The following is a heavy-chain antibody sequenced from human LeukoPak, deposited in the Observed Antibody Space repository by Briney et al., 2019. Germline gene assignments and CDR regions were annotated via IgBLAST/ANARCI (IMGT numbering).Heavy chain of an antibody. CDR1: GGTFSSYD. CDR3: ARLAYDFWDYARRFDP. Sequence: ASVKVSCKASGGTFSSYDINWVRQATGQGLEWMGWMNPNSGNTGYAQKFQGRVTITRNTSISTAYMELSSLRSEDTAVYYCARLAYDFWDYARRFDPWGQGTLVTVSS. V-gene: IGHV1-8*03. J-gene: IGHJ5*02. D-gene: IGHD3-3*01. CDR2: MNPNSGNT.